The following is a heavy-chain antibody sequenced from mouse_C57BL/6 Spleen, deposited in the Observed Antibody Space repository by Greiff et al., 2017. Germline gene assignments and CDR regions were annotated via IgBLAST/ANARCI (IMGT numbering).Heavy chain of an antibody. CDR1: GYTFTSYW. D-gene: IGHD1-1*01. J-gene: IGHJ4*01. CDR2: IHPNSGST. Sequence: QVHVKQPGAELVKPGASVKLSCKASGYTFTSYWMHWVKQRPGQGLEWIGMIHPNSGSTNYNEKFKSKATLTVDKSSSTAYMQLSSLTSEDSAVYYCAIYYYGSSYGAMDYWGQGTSVTVSS. CDR3: AIYYYGSSYGAMDY. V-gene: IGHV1-64*01.